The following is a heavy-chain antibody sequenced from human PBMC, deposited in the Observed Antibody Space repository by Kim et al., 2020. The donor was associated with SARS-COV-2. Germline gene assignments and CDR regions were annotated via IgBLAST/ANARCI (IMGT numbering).Heavy chain of an antibody. CDR3: ARGEACRV. V-gene: IGHV3-74*01. D-gene: IGHD3-3*01. CDR1: GFAFSDHW. J-gene: IGHJ4*03. CDR2: IKSDGRTV. Sequence: GGSLRLSCAASGFAFSDHWMHWVRQTPGKGLEWVSRIKSDGRTVNYADSVKGRFTISRDNAKNTLYLQMNGLSVDDTAIYYCARGEACRVGGHGGQVAV.